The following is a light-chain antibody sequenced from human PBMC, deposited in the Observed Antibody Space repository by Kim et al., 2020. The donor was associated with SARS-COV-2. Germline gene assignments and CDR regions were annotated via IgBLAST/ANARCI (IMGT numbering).Light chain of an antibody. CDR1: RSDVGGYTY. CDR3: SSYTSSSTLV. J-gene: IGLJ1*01. CDR2: DVS. Sequence: GQSVATSCTGTRSDVGGYTYVSWYQRRPGKTPKLVIYDVSNLPTGISNRFSGSKSGNTASLTISGLQAEDEADYYCSSYTSSSTLVFGTGPKVTVL. V-gene: IGLV2-14*03.